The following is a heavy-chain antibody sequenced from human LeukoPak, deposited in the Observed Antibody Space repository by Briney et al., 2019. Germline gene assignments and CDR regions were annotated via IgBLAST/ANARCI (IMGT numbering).Heavy chain of an antibody. J-gene: IGHJ6*03. CDR2: ISSSGSTI. Sequence: GGSRRLSCAASGFTFSSYEMNWVRQAPGKGLEWVSYISSSGSTIYYADSVKGRFTISRDNAKNSLYLQMNSLRAEDTAVYYCARAVAGANYYYYYMDVWGKGTTVTISS. V-gene: IGHV3-48*03. CDR3: ARAVAGANYYYYYMDV. D-gene: IGHD6-19*01. CDR1: GFTFSSYE.